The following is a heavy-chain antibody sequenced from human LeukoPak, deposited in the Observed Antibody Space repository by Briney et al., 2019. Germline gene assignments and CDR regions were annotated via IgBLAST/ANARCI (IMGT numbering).Heavy chain of an antibody. CDR1: GGSISSYY. CDR2: ISNTGST. V-gene: IGHV4-59*08. CDR3: ARLLAYCGGDCYVLDY. J-gene: IGHJ4*02. D-gene: IGHD2-21*02. Sequence: SETLSLTCTVSGGSISSYYWSWIRQPPGKGLEWIGYISNTGSTKYNPSLTSRVTISVDTSKNQFSLKLSSVTAADTAVYYCARLLAYCGGDCYVLDYWGQGTLVTVSS.